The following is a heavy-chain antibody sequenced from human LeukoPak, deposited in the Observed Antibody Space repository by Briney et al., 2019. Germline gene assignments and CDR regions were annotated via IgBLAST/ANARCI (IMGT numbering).Heavy chain of an antibody. Sequence: PSETLSLTCTVSGGSISSSSYYWGWIRQPPGKGLEWIGSIYYSGSTYYNPSLKSRVTISVDTSKNQFSLKLSSVTAADTAVYYCARHLGYYYGMEVWGQGTTVTVSS. V-gene: IGHV4-39*01. J-gene: IGHJ6*02. CDR3: ARHLGYYYGMEV. CDR2: IYYSGST. CDR1: GGSISSSSYY.